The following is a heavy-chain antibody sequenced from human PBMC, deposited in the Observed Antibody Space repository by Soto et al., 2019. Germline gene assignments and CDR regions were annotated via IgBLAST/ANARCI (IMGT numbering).Heavy chain of an antibody. V-gene: IGHV4-4*02. D-gene: IGHD2-2*01. CDR2: IYHSGST. Sequence: TSETLSLTCAVSSGSISSSNWWSWVRQPPGKGLEWIGEIYHSGSTNYNPSLKSRVTISVDKSKNQFSLRLSSVTAADTAVYYCAMVAVPAATEETYNWFDPWGQGTLVTVSS. CDR1: SGSISSSNW. CDR3: AMVAVPAATEETYNWFDP. J-gene: IGHJ5*02.